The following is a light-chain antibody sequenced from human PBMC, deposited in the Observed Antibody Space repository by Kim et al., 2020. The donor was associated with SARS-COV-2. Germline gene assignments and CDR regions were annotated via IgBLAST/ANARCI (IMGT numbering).Light chain of an antibody. J-gene: IGKJ4*01. Sequence: EIVMTQSPATVSLSPGERATLSCRASQSVSSTYIAWYQQKPGQAPRHLIYGASIRATGVPSRFSGSGSGTDFSLTINSLQPEDFAVYYCQQDYDFPLAFGGGTKVDIK. CDR3: QQDYDFPLA. V-gene: IGKV3D-7*01. CDR2: GAS. CDR1: QSVSSTY.